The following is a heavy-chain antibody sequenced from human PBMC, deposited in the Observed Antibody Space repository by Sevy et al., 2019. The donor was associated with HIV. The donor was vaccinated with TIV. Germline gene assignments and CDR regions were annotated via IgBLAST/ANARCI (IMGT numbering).Heavy chain of an antibody. CDR1: GFTFSGSA. D-gene: IGHD2-21*01. CDR2: IRSKANSYAT. Sequence: GGSLRLSCAASGFTFSGSAMHWVRQASGKGLEWVGRIRSKANSYATAYAASVKGRFTISRDDSKNTAYLQMNSLKTEDTAVYYCTRLASEAYCGGDCLYYFDYWGQGTLVTVSS. J-gene: IGHJ4*02. V-gene: IGHV3-73*01. CDR3: TRLASEAYCGGDCLYYFDY.